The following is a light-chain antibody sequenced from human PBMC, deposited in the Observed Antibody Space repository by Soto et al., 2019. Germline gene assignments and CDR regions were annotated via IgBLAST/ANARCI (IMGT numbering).Light chain of an antibody. CDR3: QQYNTYSWT. J-gene: IGKJ1*01. CDR1: QSISNW. CDR2: DAS. V-gene: IGKV1-5*01. Sequence: DIQITQSPSTLSASVGDRVTITCRASQSISNWLAWYQQKPGPAPKLVIYDASTLESGVPSRFRGRGSGTEFTLPISRLQPDDFETYYCQQYNTYSWTFGQGTKVDIK.